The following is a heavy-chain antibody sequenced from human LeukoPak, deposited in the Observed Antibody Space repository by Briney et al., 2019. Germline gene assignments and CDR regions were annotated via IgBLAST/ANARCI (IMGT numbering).Heavy chain of an antibody. CDR2: INTDGSST. CDR1: GFTFSSYW. Sequence: GGSLRLSCAASGFTFSSYWMHWVRQAPGKGLVWVSRINTDGSSTSYADSVKGRFTISRDNAKNTLYLQMNSLRAEDTALYYCAKDTEYYYDSSGYLDYWGQGTLVTVSS. J-gene: IGHJ4*02. V-gene: IGHV3-74*01. CDR3: AKDTEYYYDSSGYLDY. D-gene: IGHD3-22*01.